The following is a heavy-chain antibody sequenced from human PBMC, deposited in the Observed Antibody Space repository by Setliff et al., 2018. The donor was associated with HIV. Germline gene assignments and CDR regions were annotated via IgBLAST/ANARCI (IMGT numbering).Heavy chain of an antibody. Sequence: SETLSLTCSVSGDSISNSSSYWGWIRQPPGKELEWIGSIHFSGTTYYNPSLKSRVTISVDTSKNQFFLKLTSVTAADTAMYYCARSPDYWGQGTQVTV. V-gene: IGHV4-39*07. CDR2: IHFSGTT. CDR1: GDSISNSSSY. J-gene: IGHJ4*02. CDR3: ARSPDY.